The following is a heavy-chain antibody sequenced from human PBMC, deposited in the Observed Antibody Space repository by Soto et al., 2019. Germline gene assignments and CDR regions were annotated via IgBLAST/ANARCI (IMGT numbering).Heavy chain of an antibody. Sequence: ASVKVSCKASGYIFTGYYMHWVRQAPGQGLEWMGWINPNSGGTNYAQKFQGWVTMTRDTSISTAYMELSRLRSDDTAMYYCARQGTYYYYYYMDVWGKGTTVTVSS. CDR2: INPNSGGT. J-gene: IGHJ6*03. CDR1: GYIFTGYY. D-gene: IGHD1-1*01. CDR3: ARQGTYYYYYYMDV. V-gene: IGHV1-2*04.